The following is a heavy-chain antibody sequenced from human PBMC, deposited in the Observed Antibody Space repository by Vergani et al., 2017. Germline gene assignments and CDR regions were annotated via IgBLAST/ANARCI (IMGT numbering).Heavy chain of an antibody. D-gene: IGHD1-7*01. CDR2: IGSSGPYI. CDR3: VKGKGTFEN. Sequence: VQLVESGGGLVKPGGSLRLSCAASGFTFSDFSMSWVRQAPGKGLEWVAFIGSSGPYINYADSVKGRFTISRDNSKNMVYIQMNSLRPEDTAVYYCVKGKGTFENWGQGTLVTVSS. V-gene: IGHV3-21*01. CDR1: GFTFSDFS. J-gene: IGHJ4*02.